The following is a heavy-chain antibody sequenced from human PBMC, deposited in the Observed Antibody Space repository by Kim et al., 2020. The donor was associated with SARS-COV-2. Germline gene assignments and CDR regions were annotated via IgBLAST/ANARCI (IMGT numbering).Heavy chain of an antibody. CDR3: ARDKWVGYYDSSGYYATFDY. V-gene: IGHV3-11*04. J-gene: IGHJ4*02. CDR2: ISSSGSTI. CDR1: GFTFSDYY. Sequence: GGSLRLSCAASGFTFSDYYMSWIRQAPGKGLEWVSYISSSGSTIYYADSVKGRFTISRDNAKNSLYLQMNSLRAEDTAVYYCARDKWVGYYDSSGYYATFDYWGQGTLVTVSS. D-gene: IGHD3-22*01.